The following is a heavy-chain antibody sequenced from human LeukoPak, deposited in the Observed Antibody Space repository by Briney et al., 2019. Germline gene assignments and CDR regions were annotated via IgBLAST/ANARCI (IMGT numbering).Heavy chain of an antibody. CDR1: GYTFTGYY. CDR3: ARDPLYGSGSQPPFDP. D-gene: IGHD3-10*01. CDR2: INPNSGGT. J-gene: IGHJ5*02. Sequence: ASVNVSCKASGYTFTGYYMHWVRQAPGQGLEWMGWINPNSGGTNYAQKFQGRVTMTRDTSISTAYMELSRLRSDDTAVYYCARDPLYGSGSQPPFDPWGQGTLVTVSS. V-gene: IGHV1-2*02.